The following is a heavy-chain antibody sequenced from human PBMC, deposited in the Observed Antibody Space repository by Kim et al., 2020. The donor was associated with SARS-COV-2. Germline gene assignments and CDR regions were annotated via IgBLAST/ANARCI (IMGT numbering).Heavy chain of an antibody. V-gene: IGHV4-39*01. J-gene: IGHJ3*02. D-gene: IGHD5-12*01. Sequence: LHRRVTISVDTSKTQFSLKLSSVTAADTAVYYCARSSGYSGYDRLDAFDIWGQGTMVTVSS. CDR3: ARSSGYSGYDRLDAFDI.